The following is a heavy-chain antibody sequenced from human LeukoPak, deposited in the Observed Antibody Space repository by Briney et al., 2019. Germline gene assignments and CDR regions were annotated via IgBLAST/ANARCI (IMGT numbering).Heavy chain of an antibody. D-gene: IGHD3-9*01. CDR2: ISSDGHVE. V-gene: IGHV3-11*04. CDR1: GLSVSSSF. Sequence: AGGSLRLSCTASGLSVSSSFMSWVRQAPGKGLEWVSHISSDGHVETYVDSVRGRFAVSRDNAKNFLFLQMNGLRAEDTAVYYCARDTLNGPFVISLDYWGQGALVTVSS. J-gene: IGHJ4*02. CDR3: ARDTLNGPFVISLDY.